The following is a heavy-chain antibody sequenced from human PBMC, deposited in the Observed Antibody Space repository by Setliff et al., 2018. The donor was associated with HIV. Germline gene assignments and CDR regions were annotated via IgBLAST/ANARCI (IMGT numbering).Heavy chain of an antibody. J-gene: IGHJ4*02. CDR2: IYSGGST. CDR1: GFTFSDYY. V-gene: IGHV3-66*02. Sequence: QPGGSLRLSCAASGFTFSDYYMSWVRQAPGKGLEWVSVIYSGGSTYYADSVKGRFTISRDNSKNTLYLQMNGLRAEDAAVYYCAIPGYYSGWYHFDYWGQGTLVTVSS. CDR3: AIPGYYSGWYHFDY. D-gene: IGHD6-19*01.